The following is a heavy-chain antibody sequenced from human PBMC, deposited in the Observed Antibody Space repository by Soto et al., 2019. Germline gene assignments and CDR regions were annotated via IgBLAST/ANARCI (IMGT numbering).Heavy chain of an antibody. CDR2: ISYDGSNK. Sequence: GGSLRLSCAASGFTFSSYGMHWVRQAPGKGLEWVAVISYDGSNKYYADSVKGRFTISRDNSKNTLYLQMNSLRAEDTAVYYCANEPYGDYGYYYMDVWGKGTTVTVSS. V-gene: IGHV3-30*18. D-gene: IGHD4-17*01. J-gene: IGHJ6*03. CDR3: ANEPYGDYGYYYMDV. CDR1: GFTFSSYG.